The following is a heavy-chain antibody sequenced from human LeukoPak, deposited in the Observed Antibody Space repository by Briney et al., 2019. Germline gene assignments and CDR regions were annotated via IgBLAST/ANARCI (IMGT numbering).Heavy chain of an antibody. Sequence: GASVKVSCKASGYTFTSYDINWVRQATGQGLEWMGWMNPNSGNTGYAQKFQGRVTMTRNTSISTAYMELSSLRSEDTAVYYCARVFGGGDGYNQVPDYWGQGTLVTVSS. CDR1: GYTFTSYD. CDR3: ARVFGGGDGYNQVPDY. D-gene: IGHD5-24*01. J-gene: IGHJ4*02. CDR2: MNPNSGNT. V-gene: IGHV1-8*01.